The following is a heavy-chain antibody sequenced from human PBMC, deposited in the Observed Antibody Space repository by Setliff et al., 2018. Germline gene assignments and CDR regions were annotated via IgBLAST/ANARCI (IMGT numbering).Heavy chain of an antibody. Sequence: SETLSLTCTVSGGSISSGGYYWSWIRQHPGKGLEWIGEINHSGSTNYNLSLKSRVTMSVDKSKNQFSLKLTSVTAADTAVYYCARGLEGEDYFYYMDVWGKGNTVTVSS. CDR2: INHSGST. CDR1: GGSISSGGYY. D-gene: IGHD2-21*01. V-gene: IGHV4-39*07. J-gene: IGHJ6*03. CDR3: ARGLEGEDYFYYMDV.